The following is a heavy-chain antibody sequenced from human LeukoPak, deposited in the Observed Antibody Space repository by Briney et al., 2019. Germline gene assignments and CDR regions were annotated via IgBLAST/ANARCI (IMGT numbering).Heavy chain of an antibody. Sequence: GGSLRLSCAASGFTFSGSAMHWVRQASGKGLEWVGRIRSKANSYATAYAASVKGRFTISRDDSKNTAYLQMNSLKTEDTAVYYCTSLHSSSSTKEIDYWGQGTLVTVSS. CDR3: TSLHSSSSTKEIDY. J-gene: IGHJ4*02. CDR1: GFTFSGSA. D-gene: IGHD6-6*01. V-gene: IGHV3-73*01. CDR2: IRSKANSYAT.